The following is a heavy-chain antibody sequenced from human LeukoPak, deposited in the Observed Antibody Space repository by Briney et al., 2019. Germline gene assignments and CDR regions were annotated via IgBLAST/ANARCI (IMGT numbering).Heavy chain of an antibody. CDR2: IYYSGST. CDR3: ARVWGSIVATSVFDY. Sequence: PSETLSLTCTVSGGSISSYYWSWIRQPPGKGLEWIGYIYYSGSTYYNPSLKSRVTISVDTSKNQFSLKLSSVTAADTAVYYCARVWGSIVATSVFDYWGQGTLVTVSS. V-gene: IGHV4-59*12. D-gene: IGHD5-12*01. CDR1: GGSISSYY. J-gene: IGHJ4*02.